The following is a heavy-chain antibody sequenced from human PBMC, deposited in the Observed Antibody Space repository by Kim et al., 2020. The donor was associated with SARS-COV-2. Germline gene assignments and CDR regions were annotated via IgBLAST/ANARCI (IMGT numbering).Heavy chain of an antibody. V-gene: IGHV4-59*01. Sequence: SETLSLTCTVSGDSISTYYWSWIRQSPGKGLQWIGNIYHTGSTSYNPSLKGRVAMSVDTSKNQFSLNVTSVTAADTAVHYCARGDYCRGGICYFYRPAWFDPWGQGTLVTVSS. CDR3: ARGDYCRGGICYFYRPAWFDP. CDR2: IYHTGST. J-gene: IGHJ5*02. D-gene: IGHD2-15*01. CDR1: GDSISTYY.